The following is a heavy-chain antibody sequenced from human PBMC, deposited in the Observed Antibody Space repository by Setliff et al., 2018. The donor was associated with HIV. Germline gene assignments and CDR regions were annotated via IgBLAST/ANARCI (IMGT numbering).Heavy chain of an antibody. Sequence: SETPSLTCTASGVSISSSNLYWGWIRQSPGKGMEWIGSINYSGSTYYNPPLTSRVTVSVDTSKNQFSLKVRSVTVADTAVYYCATHFDSSSWYSFDYWGQGTLVTVSS. V-gene: IGHV4-39*07. CDR2: INYSGST. J-gene: IGHJ4*02. CDR3: ATHFDSSSWYSFDY. D-gene: IGHD6-13*01. CDR1: GVSISSSNLY.